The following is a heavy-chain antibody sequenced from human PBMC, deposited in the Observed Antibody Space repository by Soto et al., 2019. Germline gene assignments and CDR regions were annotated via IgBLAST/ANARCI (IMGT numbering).Heavy chain of an antibody. D-gene: IGHD2-21*02. CDR1: VGSISSSSYY. J-gene: IGHJ5*02. Sequence: SETLSLTCTVSVGSISSSSYYWGWIRQPPGKGLEWIGSIYYSGSTYYNPSLKSRVTISVDTSKNQFSLKLSSVTAADTAVYYCARQTRTAIQRLWFDPWGQGTLVTVSS. V-gene: IGHV4-39*01. CDR3: ARQTRTAIQRLWFDP. CDR2: IYYSGST.